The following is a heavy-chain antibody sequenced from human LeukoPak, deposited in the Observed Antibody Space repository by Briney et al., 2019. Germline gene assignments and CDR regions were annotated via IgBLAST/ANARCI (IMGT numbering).Heavy chain of an antibody. CDR2: TSPNSGGA. Sequence: ASVKVSCKASGYTFRDYYIQWMRQAPGQGLEWMGWTSPNSGGAHYAQKFQGRVTMTRDTSISTAYMELSSLTSDDTAVYFCVRLLGGDYHFDYWGQETLVIVSS. CDR3: VRLLGGDYHFDY. V-gene: IGHV1-2*02. J-gene: IGHJ4*02. D-gene: IGHD4-17*01. CDR1: GYTFRDYY.